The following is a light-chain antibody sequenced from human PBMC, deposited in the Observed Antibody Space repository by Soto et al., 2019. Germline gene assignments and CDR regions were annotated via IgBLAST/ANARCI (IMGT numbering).Light chain of an antibody. V-gene: IGLV2-14*01. CDR1: SSDVGGYNF. J-gene: IGLJ1*01. Sequence: QSALTQPASVSGSPGQSITISCTGTSSDVGGYNFVSWYQQHPGKAPKLMICEVNNRPSGVSDRFSGSKSGDTASLTISGLQTEDEADYYCISYTTNTTGYVFGTGTQLTVL. CDR3: ISYTTNTTGYV. CDR2: EVN.